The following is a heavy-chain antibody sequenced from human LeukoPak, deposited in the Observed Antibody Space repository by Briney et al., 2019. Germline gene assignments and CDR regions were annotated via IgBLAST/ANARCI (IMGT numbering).Heavy chain of an antibody. CDR1: GFTFSGSA. Sequence: GGSLRLSCAASGFTFSGSAVHWVRQASGKGLVWLGRIRTKPDNYAAAYAASVKGRFTISRDDSKNSAYLQMDSLKTEDTAAYYCSRFDLDYDGSRYASDGLDVWGQGTTVIVSS. CDR2: IRTKPDNYAA. D-gene: IGHD3-22*01. V-gene: IGHV3-73*01. J-gene: IGHJ6*02. CDR3: SRFDLDYDGSRYASDGLDV.